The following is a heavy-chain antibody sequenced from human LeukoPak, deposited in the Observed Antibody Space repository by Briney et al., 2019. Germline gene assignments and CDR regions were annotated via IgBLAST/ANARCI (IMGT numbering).Heavy chain of an antibody. Sequence: GRSLRLSCATSGFTFTAYGLHWVRQAPGMGLEWVAVVWVDGNNKFYADSVKGRFTISRDNSRSTLYLHMNSLRDDDTAVYYCAKAARLGPSHFDYWSRGTLVTVSS. D-gene: IGHD6-25*01. J-gene: IGHJ4*02. CDR3: AKAARLGPSHFDY. CDR1: GFTFTAYG. CDR2: VWVDGNNK. V-gene: IGHV3-33*03.